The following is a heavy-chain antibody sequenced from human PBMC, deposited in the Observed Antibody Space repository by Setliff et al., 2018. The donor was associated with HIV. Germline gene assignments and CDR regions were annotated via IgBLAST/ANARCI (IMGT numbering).Heavy chain of an antibody. CDR3: ARGYSGRSGGYYYYGMDV. V-gene: IGHV3-11*01. Sequence: PGESLKISCAASGFTFSASYMTWIRQAPGKGLEWVAHISSSGATIYYVDSVKGRFTISRDNAANSLYLQMNSLRAEDTAVYHCARGYSGRSGGYYYYGMDVWGQGTTVTVSS. J-gene: IGHJ6*02. CDR1: GFTFSASY. CDR2: ISSSGATI. D-gene: IGHD1-26*01.